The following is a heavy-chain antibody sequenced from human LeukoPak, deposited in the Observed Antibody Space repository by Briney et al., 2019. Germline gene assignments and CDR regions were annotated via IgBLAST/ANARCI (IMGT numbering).Heavy chain of an antibody. CDR2: INPNSGGT. D-gene: IGHD3-22*01. CDR3: ARLYYYDSSGYYSAQFDP. V-gene: IGHV1-2*02. CDR1: GYTFTGYY. J-gene: IGHJ5*02. Sequence: GASVKVSCTASGYTFTGYYMHWVRQAPGQGLEWMGWINPNSGGTNYAQKFQGRVTMTRDTSISTAYMELSRLRSDDTAVYYCARLYYYDSSGYYSAQFDPWGQGTLVTVSS.